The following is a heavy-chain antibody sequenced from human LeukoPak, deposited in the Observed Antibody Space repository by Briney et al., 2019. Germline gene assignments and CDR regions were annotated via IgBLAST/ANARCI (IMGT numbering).Heavy chain of an antibody. V-gene: IGHV4-4*07. CDR1: GVSISSYY. D-gene: IGHD3-22*01. Sequence: PSETLSLTCAVSGVSISSYYWSWIRQPAGKGLEWIGRIYTSGSTNYNPSLKSRVTMSVDTSKNQFSLKQSSVTAADTAVYYCARDKYYYDSSAYYYFDYWGQGTLVTVSS. J-gene: IGHJ4*02. CDR3: ARDKYYYDSSAYYYFDY. CDR2: IYTSGST.